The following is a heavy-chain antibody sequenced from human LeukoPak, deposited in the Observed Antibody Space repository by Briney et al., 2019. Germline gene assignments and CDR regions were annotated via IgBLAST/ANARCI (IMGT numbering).Heavy chain of an antibody. V-gene: IGHV4-34*01. CDR3: ARVVPAVRYMDV. Sequence: SETLSLTCAVYGGSFSGYYWSWIRQPPGKGLEWIGEINHSGSTNYNPSLKSRVTISVDTSKNQFSLKLSSVTAADTAVYYYARVVPAVRYMDVWGKGTTVTVSS. CDR1: GGSFSGYY. D-gene: IGHD2-2*01. CDR2: INHSGST. J-gene: IGHJ6*03.